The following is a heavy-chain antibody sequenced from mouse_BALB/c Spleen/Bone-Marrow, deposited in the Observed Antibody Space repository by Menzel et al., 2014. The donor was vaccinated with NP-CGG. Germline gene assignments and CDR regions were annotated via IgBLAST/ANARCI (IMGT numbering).Heavy chain of an antibody. Sequence: QVQLQQPGPLLGSPGVSVKISCKASGYTFTDYAIHWGKHRPSMRLDGIGIISTYSGNTNYNHKFKGKLTMTEDKSSSTAYMKLDRLQTEDSAIYYCARDISGNVRAMDYWGQGTSVTVSS. V-gene: IGHV1-67*01. CDR2: ISTYSGNT. J-gene: IGHJ4*01. D-gene: IGHD3-2*01. CDR1: GYTFTDYA. CDR3: ARDISGNVRAMDY.